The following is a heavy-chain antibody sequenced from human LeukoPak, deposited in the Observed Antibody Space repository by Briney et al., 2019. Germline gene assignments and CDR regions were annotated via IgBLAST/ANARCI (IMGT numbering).Heavy chain of an antibody. CDR2: IYSGGSK. CDR1: GFTVSNNY. V-gene: IGHV3-66*01. D-gene: IGHD1-26*01. CDR3: ARVWDGY. Sequence: GCPRLSRSASGFTVSNNYMSWVRQAPGKGLAWVSVIYSGGSKYYADSVKGRFTISRDNSKNTLYLQMNSLRAEDTAVYYCARVWDGYWGQGTLVTVSS. J-gene: IGHJ4*02.